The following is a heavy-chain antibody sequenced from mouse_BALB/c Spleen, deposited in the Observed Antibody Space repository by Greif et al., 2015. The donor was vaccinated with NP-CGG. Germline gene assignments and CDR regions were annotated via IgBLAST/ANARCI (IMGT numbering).Heavy chain of an antibody. D-gene: IGHD1-2*01. Sequence: VQLQQPGAELVRPGALVKLSCKASGFNIKDYYMHWVKQRPEQGLEWIGWIDPENGNTIYDPKFQGKASITADTSSNTAYLQLSGLTSEDTAVYYCASNSLLRLPYRYFDVWGAGTTVTVSS. CDR1: GFNIKDYY. V-gene: IGHV14-1*02. J-gene: IGHJ1*01. CDR3: ASNSLLRLPYRYFDV. CDR2: IDPENGNT.